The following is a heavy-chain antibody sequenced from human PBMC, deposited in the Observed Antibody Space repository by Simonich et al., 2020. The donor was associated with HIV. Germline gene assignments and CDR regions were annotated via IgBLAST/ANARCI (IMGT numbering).Heavy chain of an antibody. CDR2: ITSDGSST. V-gene: IGHV3-74*01. J-gene: IGHJ4*02. CDR3: VREGGGGSFDFDH. CDR1: GFTFSIYW. D-gene: IGHD2-15*01. Sequence: EVQLVESGGGLVQPGGSLRLSCAASGFTFSIYWMHWVRQAPGKGRVWGSSITSDGSSTNYADSVKGRFTISRDNAKNTLFLQMNSLTAEDTAVYYCVREGGGGSFDFDHWGQGTLVTVSS.